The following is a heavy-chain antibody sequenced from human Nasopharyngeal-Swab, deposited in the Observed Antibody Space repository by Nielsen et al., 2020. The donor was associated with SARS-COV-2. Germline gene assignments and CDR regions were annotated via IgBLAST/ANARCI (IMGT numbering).Heavy chain of an antibody. Sequence: GESLKIPCAASGFTFSSYGMHWVRQAPGKGLEWVAVISYDGSNKYYADSVKGRFTISRDNSKNTLYLQMNSLRAEDTAVYYCTTVAGSYGRFDYWGQGTLVTVSS. CDR2: ISYDGSNK. D-gene: IGHD1-26*01. CDR1: GFTFSSYG. CDR3: TTVAGSYGRFDY. J-gene: IGHJ4*02. V-gene: IGHV3-30*03.